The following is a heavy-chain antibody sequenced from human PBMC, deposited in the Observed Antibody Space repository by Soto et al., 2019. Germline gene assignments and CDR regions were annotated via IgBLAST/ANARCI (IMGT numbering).Heavy chain of an antibody. D-gene: IGHD3-10*01. J-gene: IGHJ6*02. CDR1: GFTFSSYA. CDR3: AKAPPRKRYGSGSYYRPYYGMDV. Sequence: GGSLRLSCAASGFTFSSYAMSWVRQAPGKGLEWVSAISGSGGSTYYADSVKGRFTISRDNSKNTLYLQMNSLRAEDTAVYYCAKAPPRKRYGSGSYYRPYYGMDVWGQGTTVTVSS. CDR2: ISGSGGST. V-gene: IGHV3-23*01.